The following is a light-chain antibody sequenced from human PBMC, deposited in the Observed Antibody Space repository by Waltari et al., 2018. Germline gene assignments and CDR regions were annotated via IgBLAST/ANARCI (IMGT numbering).Light chain of an antibody. CDR2: GAS. CDR1: QGVTSAS. J-gene: IGKJ3*01. V-gene: IGKV3-20*01. CDR3: HQYGYSPLFA. Sequence: IMLTQSPGTLSLSPEERATLPCWASQGVTSASFAWYQQKPGQPPSLLIYGASTRAAGVPDRFSGWGSDTNFTLTISRLEPEDFAVYYCHQYGYSPLFAFGPGTRVDVK.